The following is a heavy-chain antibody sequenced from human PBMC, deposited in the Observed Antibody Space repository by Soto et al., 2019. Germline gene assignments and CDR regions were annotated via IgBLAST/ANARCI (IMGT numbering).Heavy chain of an antibody. Sequence: QVQLVQSGAEVKKPGSSVKVSCKASGGTFSSYAISWVRQAPGQGLEWMGGIIPIFGTANYAQKFQGRVTITADESTSTAYMERSSLRSEDTAVYYCARAVWDYGDLANGMDVWGQGTTVTVSS. V-gene: IGHV1-69*12. CDR3: ARAVWDYGDLANGMDV. D-gene: IGHD4-17*01. CDR1: GGTFSSYA. CDR2: IIPIFGTA. J-gene: IGHJ6*02.